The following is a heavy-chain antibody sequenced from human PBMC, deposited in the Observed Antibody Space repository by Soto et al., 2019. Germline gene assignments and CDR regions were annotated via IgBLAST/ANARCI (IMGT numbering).Heavy chain of an antibody. CDR3: ATDGLELPRSLYYYYGMDV. V-gene: IGHV1-24*01. J-gene: IGHJ6*02. Sequence: ASVKVSCKVSGYTLTELSMHWVRQAPGKGLEWMGGFDPEDGETIYAQKFQGRVTMTEDTSTDTAYMELSSLRSEDTAVYYCATDGLELPRSLYYYYGMDVWGQGTTVTVS. CDR2: FDPEDGET. D-gene: IGHD1-7*01. CDR1: GYTLTELS.